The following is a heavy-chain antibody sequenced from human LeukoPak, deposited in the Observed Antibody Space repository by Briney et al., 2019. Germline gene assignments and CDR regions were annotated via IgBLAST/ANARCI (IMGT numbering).Heavy chain of an antibody. J-gene: IGHJ4*02. V-gene: IGHV3-23*01. Sequence: GGSLRLSCAVSGFTFSSYAVSWVRQAPGKGLEWVSGISGSGGTTYYADSVKGRFTISRDNSKNTLCLQMNSLRAEDTAVFYCAKEHDSSGYADYWGQGTLVTVSS. CDR2: ISGSGGTT. D-gene: IGHD3-22*01. CDR3: AKEHDSSGYADY. CDR1: GFTFSSYA.